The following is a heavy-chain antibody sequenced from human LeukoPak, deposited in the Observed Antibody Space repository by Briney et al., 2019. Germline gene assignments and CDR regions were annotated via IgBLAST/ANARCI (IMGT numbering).Heavy chain of an antibody. Sequence: GASVKVSCKASKNTFSDQYIHWVQQAPGKGLEWMGRVDPKDGEAMYAEKFQGRAIISIDTSTDTAYMDLSSLDSADTATYYCVKGYRVSLWFGDGMDVWGQGTTVIVSS. V-gene: IGHV1-69-2*01. CDR3: VKGYRVSLWFGDGMDV. J-gene: IGHJ6*02. CDR2: VDPKDGEA. CDR1: KNTFSDQY. D-gene: IGHD3-10*01.